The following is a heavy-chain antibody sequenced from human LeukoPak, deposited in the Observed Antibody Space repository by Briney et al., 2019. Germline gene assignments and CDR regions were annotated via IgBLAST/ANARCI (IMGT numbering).Heavy chain of an antibody. CDR1: GFTFSSYT. D-gene: IGHD2-15*01. CDR3: AKAGDMLVPDY. V-gene: IGHV3-23*01. Sequence: GGSLRLSCAASGFTFSSYTMSWVRQAPGKGLEWVSANSGSGGITYYADSVRGRFTISRDHSKNTLYLQMNSLRAEDTAVYYCAKAGDMLVPDYWGQGTLVTVSS. J-gene: IGHJ4*02. CDR2: NSGSGGIT.